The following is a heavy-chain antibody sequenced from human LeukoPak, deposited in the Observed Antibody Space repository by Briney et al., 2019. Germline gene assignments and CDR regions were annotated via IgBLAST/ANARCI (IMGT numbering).Heavy chain of an antibody. CDR1: GYTFTGYY. J-gene: IGHJ4*02. D-gene: IGHD3-22*01. CDR3: AGDYYDSSGYYHPVEY. Sequence: ASVKVSCKASGYTFTGYYMHWVRQAPGQGLEWMGWINPNSGGTNYAQKFQGRVTMTRDTSISTAYMELSRLRSDDTAVYYCAGDYYDSSGYYHPVEYWGQGTLVTVSS. V-gene: IGHV1-2*02. CDR2: INPNSGGT.